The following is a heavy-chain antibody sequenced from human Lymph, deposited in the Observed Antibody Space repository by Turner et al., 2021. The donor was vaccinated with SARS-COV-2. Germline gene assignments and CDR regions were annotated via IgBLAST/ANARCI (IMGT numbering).Heavy chain of an antibody. CDR2: IYYSGST. CDR3: ARGSPQVWYVPAFDY. V-gene: IGHV4-39*01. CDR1: GGSISSRSYY. Sequence: QLQLQESGPRLVKPSETLSLTCTVSGGSISSRSYYWGWLRQPPGKGLEWIGSIYYSGSTYYNPSLKRRVTISVDTSKNQFSLKLSSVTAADTAVYYCARGSPQVWYVPAFDYWGQGTLVTVSS. D-gene: IGHD6-13*01. J-gene: IGHJ4*02.